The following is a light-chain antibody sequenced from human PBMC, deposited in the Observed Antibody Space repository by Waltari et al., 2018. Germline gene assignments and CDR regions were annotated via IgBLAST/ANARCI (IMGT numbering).Light chain of an antibody. V-gene: IGLV2-23*02. CDR3: CSYAGSTTWL. CDR1: NSDVGHYNL. Sequence: QSALTQPASVSGSPGQSITISCTGSNSDVGHYNLVSWYQQHPGKAPKLLLYEVNQRPSGGSSRFSCSKSCITASLTISVLQAEDEADFYCCSYAGSTTWLFGGGTRLTVL. J-gene: IGLJ2*01. CDR2: EVN.